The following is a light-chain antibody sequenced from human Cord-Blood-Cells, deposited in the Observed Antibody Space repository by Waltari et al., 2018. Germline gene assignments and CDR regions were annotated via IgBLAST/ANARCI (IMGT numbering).Light chain of an antibody. Sequence: SYVLTQPPSVSVAPGKTARITCGGNNLGSKSVHWYQQKPGQAPVLVIYYDSDRPSGIPERFSGSNSGNTATLTISRVEAGDEADYYCQVWDSSSDNWVFGGGTKLTVL. V-gene: IGLV3-21*04. J-gene: IGLJ3*02. CDR2: YDS. CDR3: QVWDSSSDNWV. CDR1: NLGSKS.